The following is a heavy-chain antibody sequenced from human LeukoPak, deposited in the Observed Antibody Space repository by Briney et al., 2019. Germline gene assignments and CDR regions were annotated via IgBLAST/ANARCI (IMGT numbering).Heavy chain of an antibody. D-gene: IGHD3-9*01. Sequence: SETLSLTCTVSGGSISSYYWSWIRQPPGKGLEWIGYIYYSGSTNYNPSLESRVTISVDTSKNQFSLKLSSVTAADTAVYYCARWLYYDILTGKNYYYYGMDVWGQGTTVTVSS. CDR2: IYYSGST. J-gene: IGHJ6*02. CDR3: ARWLYYDILTGKNYYYYGMDV. V-gene: IGHV4-59*08. CDR1: GGSISSYY.